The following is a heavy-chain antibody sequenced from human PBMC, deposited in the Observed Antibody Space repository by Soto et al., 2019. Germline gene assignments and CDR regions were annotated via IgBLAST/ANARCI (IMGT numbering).Heavy chain of an antibody. V-gene: IGHV3-30-3*01. J-gene: IGHJ4*02. CDR2: ISYDGSNK. Sequence: PGGSLRLSCAASGFTFSSYAMHWVRQAPGKGLEWVAVISYDGSNKYYADSVKGRFTISRDNSKNTLYLQMNSLRAEDTAVYYCARDLAGTFDYWGQGTLVTVSS. CDR3: ARDLAGTFDY. D-gene: IGHD6-13*01. CDR1: GFTFSSYA.